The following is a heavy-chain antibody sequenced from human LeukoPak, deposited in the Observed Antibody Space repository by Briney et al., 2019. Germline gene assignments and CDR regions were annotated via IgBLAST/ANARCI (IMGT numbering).Heavy chain of an antibody. D-gene: IGHD5-12*01. V-gene: IGHV1-18*01. CDR3: ARARATKSGRYYYYYAMDV. CDR2: ISGYNGNT. Sequence: GASVKVSCKASGYTFTSYGISWVRQAPGQGLEWMGWISGYNGNTNYAQKLQGRVTMTTDTPTSTAYMELRSLRSDDTAVYYCARARATKSGRYYYYYAMDVRGQGTTVTVSS. J-gene: IGHJ6*02. CDR1: GYTFTSYG.